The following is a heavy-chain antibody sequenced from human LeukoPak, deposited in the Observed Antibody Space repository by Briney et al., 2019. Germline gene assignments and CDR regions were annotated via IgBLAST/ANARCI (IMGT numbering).Heavy chain of an antibody. CDR1: GGSISSGSYY. J-gene: IGHJ6*03. CDR2: IYTSGST. V-gene: IGHV4-61*02. CDR3: ARGDLRIAARRSYYYYYMDV. D-gene: IGHD6-6*01. Sequence: SQTLSLTCTVSGGSISSGSYYWSWIRQPAGKGLEWIGRIYTSGSTNYNPSLKSRVTISVDTSKNQFSLKLSSVTAADTAVYYCARGDLRIAARRSYYYYYMDVWGKGTTVTVSS.